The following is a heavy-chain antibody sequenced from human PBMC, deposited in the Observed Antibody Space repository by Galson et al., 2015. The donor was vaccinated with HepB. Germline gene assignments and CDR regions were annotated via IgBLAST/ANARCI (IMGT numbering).Heavy chain of an antibody. Sequence: QSGAEVKKPGESLKISCKGSGYSFNNYWIGWVRQMPGKGLEWMGIIYPGDSDTRHSPSFQGQVTISADNSISTAYLQWSSLKASDTAMYYCARQGDWGFDAFHIWGQGTMVTVSS. CDR1: GYSFNNYW. D-gene: IGHD7-27*01. CDR3: ARQGDWGFDAFHI. J-gene: IGHJ3*02. CDR2: IYPGDSDT. V-gene: IGHV5-51*01.